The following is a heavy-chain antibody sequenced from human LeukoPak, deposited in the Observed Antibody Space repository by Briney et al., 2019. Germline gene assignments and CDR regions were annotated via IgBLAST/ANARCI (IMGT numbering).Heavy chain of an antibody. CDR2: INPNSGGT. D-gene: IGHD6-13*01. CDR3: ARGGYSSSWIDY. Sequence: ASVRVSCKASGYTFTGYYTHWVRQAPGQGLEWMGWINPNSGGTNYAQKFQGRVTMTRDTSISTAYMELSRLRSDDTAVYYCARGGYSSSWIDYWGQGTLVTVSS. CDR1: GYTFTGYY. J-gene: IGHJ4*02. V-gene: IGHV1-2*02.